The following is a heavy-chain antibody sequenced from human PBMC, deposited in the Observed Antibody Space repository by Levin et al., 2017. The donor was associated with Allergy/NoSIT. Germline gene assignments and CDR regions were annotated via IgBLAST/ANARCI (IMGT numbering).Heavy chain of an antibody. Sequence: GGSLRLSCAASGFTFRSFAVHWVRQAPGKGLEWVTVISHDGNNIYYGDSVKGRFTVSRDNSKNTLYLQMNSLRTDDTAVYYCARPRAVSSSWDGFDIWGRGTKVTVSS. CDR1: GFTFRSFA. CDR2: ISHDGNNI. CDR3: ARPRAVSSSWDGFDI. V-gene: IGHV3-30-3*01. D-gene: IGHD6-13*01. J-gene: IGHJ3*02.